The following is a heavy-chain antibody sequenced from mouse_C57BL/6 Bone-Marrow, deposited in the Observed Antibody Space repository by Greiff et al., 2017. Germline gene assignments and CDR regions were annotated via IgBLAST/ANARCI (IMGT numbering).Heavy chain of an antibody. Sequence: DVKLVESGGGLVQPGGSLKLSCAASGFTFSDYYMYWVRQTPEKRLEWVAYISNGGGSTYYPDTVKGRFTISRDNAKNTLYLQMSRLKSEDTAMYYCARDGYYAFAYWGQGTLVTVSA. D-gene: IGHD2-3*01. CDR2: ISNGGGST. CDR3: ARDGYYAFAY. CDR1: GFTFSDYY. V-gene: IGHV5-12*01. J-gene: IGHJ3*01.